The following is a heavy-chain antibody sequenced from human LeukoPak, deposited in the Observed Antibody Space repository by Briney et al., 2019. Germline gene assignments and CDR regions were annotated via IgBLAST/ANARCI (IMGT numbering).Heavy chain of an antibody. D-gene: IGHD6-13*01. CDR1: GYTLTEFS. CDR2: FDPEDGET. CDR3: ATPPVIAAAGTP. Sequence: ASVTVSCKVSGYTLTEFSMHWVRQAPGKGLEWMGGFDPEDGETIYAQKFQGRVTMTEDTSTDTAYMELSSLRSEDTAVYYCATPPVIAAAGTPWGQGTLVTVSS. V-gene: IGHV1-24*01. J-gene: IGHJ5*02.